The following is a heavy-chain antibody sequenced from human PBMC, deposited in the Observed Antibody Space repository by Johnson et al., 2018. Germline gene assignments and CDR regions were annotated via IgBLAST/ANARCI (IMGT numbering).Heavy chain of an antibody. Sequence: QVQLQESGPGLVKPSETLSLTCTVSGGSISSSSYYWGWIRQPPGKGLAWIGSIYYSGSTYYNPSLKSRVTISVDTSKNQFPLKLSSVTAADTAVYYCARRTTDYMDVWGKGTTVTVSS. CDR1: GGSISSSSYY. CDR2: IYYSGST. V-gene: IGHV4-39*07. J-gene: IGHJ6*03. D-gene: IGHD1-7*01. CDR3: ARRTTDYMDV.